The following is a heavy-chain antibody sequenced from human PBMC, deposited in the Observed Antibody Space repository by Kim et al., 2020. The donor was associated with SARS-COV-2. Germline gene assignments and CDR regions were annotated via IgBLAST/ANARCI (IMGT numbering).Heavy chain of an antibody. V-gene: IGHV1-46*01. D-gene: IGHD1-26*01. CDR3: ARGGVGALFCFEY. J-gene: IGHJ4*02. Sequence: ASVKVSCKASGYTFTSHYMHWVRQAPGQGLEWMGIINPSDGSTTYAQKFQGRVTMTRDRSTSTVYMELSNLRSEDTAVYYCARGGVGALFCFEYWGQGTLVTVSS. CDR1: GYTFTSHY. CDR2: INPSDGST.